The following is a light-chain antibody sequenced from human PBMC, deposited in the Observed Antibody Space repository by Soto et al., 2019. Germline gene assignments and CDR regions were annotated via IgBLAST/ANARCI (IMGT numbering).Light chain of an antibody. J-gene: IGKJ1*01. CDR1: QGIRND. CDR2: AAY. Sequence: CQSALLAVVADTLKINCRASQGIRNDLGWYQQKPSKAPKRLIYAAYSLKNGVPQRSTGGGSGPDFTFTIRTLQLDDLPIYSCKQYNSHPPTFGQGT. V-gene: IGKV1-17*01. CDR3: KQYNSHPPT.